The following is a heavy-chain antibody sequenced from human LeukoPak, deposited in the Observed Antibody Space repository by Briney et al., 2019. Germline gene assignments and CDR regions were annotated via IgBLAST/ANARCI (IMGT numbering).Heavy chain of an antibody. CDR2: ISSSSSYI. CDR1: GFTFSSYS. V-gene: IGHV3-21*04. J-gene: IGHJ4*02. CDR3: ARRRDYLDY. Sequence: PGGSLRLSCAASGFTFSSYSMSWVRQAPGKGLEWVSSISSSSSYIYYADSVKGRFTISRDNAKNSLYLEMNNLRAEDTAVYYCARRRDYLDYWGQGTLVTVSS.